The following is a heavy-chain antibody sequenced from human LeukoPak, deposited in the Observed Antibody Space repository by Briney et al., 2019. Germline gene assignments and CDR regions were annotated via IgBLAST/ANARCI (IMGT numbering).Heavy chain of an antibody. CDR2: INPRGDST. J-gene: IGHJ4*02. V-gene: IGHV1-46*01. Sequence: GASVKVSCKASGFTFAGYYMHWVRQAPGQALGWVGIINPRGDSTSYAQNFQGRVSMTKDTSSSTLFMELRSLRSEDTAVYYCAREFSSSCLDFWGLGTLVTVSS. CDR3: AREFSSSCLDF. D-gene: IGHD2-2*01. CDR1: GFTFAGYY.